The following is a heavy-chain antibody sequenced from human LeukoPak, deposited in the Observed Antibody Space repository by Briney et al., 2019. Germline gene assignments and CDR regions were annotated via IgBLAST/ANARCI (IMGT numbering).Heavy chain of an antibody. CDR1: GYTFTTYD. CDR2: MNPNSGNT. J-gene: IGHJ6*03. D-gene: IGHD3-22*01. V-gene: IGHV1-8*01. CDR3: ARDRYDSSGFYYYYYMDV. Sequence: GASVKVSCKAAGYTFTTYDVNWVRQAAGQGLEGRGWMNPNSGNTGYAQKFQGRVTMTRNTSISTAYMELSSLRSEDTAVYYCARDRYDSSGFYYYYYMDVWGKGATVTISS.